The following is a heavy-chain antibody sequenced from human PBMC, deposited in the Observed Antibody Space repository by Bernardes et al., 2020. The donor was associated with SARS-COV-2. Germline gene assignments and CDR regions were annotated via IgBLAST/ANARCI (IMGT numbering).Heavy chain of an antibody. Sequence: SETLSLTCTVSGGSISSYYWSWIRQPPGKGLEWIGYIYYSGSTNYNPSLKSRVTISVDTSKNQFSLKLSSVTAADTAVYYCARARLERFNYDFWSGYLSGSYMDVWGKGTTVTVSS. V-gene: IGHV4-59*01. D-gene: IGHD3-3*01. CDR2: IYYSGST. CDR1: GGSISSYY. J-gene: IGHJ6*03. CDR3: ARARLERFNYDFWSGYLSGSYMDV.